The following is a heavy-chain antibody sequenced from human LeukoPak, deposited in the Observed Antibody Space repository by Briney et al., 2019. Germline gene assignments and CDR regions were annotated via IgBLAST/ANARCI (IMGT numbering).Heavy chain of an antibody. Sequence: ASVKVSCKTSGYTFSNYAIHWLRQAPGQRPEWMGCNTGGNPITQYSQKFQGRLTFNRDTSASTAFMELSSLTSKDTAVYYCARGQEWDSWIVDFWGQGTLVTVSS. CDR3: ARGQEWDSWIVDF. CDR2: NTGGNPIT. D-gene: IGHD1-26*01. CDR1: GYTFSNYA. V-gene: IGHV1-3*01. J-gene: IGHJ4*02.